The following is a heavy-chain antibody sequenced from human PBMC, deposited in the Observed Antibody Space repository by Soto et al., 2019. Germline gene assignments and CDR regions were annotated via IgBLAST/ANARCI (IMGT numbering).Heavy chain of an antibody. J-gene: IGHJ6*03. CDR2: ISGSGDST. CDR3: AKAGGSSLGYYYYYMDV. CDR1: GFTFSSYA. D-gene: IGHD6-6*01. V-gene: IGHV3-23*01. Sequence: EVQLLESGGGLVQPGGSLRLSCAASGFTFSSYAMSWVRQAPGKGLEWVSVISGSGDSTYYADSVKGRFTISRDNSKNTLYLQMNSLRAEDTAVYYCAKAGGSSLGYYYYYMDVWGKGATVTVSS.